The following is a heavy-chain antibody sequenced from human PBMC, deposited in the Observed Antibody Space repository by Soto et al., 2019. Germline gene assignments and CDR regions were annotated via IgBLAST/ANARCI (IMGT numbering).Heavy chain of an antibody. CDR1: GFTFDDYG. CDR2: INWNGGST. CDR3: ARVGYGDYVRYYYYYYYMDV. V-gene: IGHV3-20*01. J-gene: IGHJ6*03. Sequence: GGSLRLSCAASGFTFDDYGMSWVRQAPGKGLEWVSGINWNGGSTGYADSVKGRFTISRDNAKNSLYLQMNSLRAEDTALYHCARVGYGDYVRYYYYYYYMDVWGKGTTVTVSS. D-gene: IGHD4-17*01.